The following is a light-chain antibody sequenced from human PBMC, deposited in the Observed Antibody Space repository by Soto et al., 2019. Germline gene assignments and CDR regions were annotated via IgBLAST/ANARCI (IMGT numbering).Light chain of an antibody. CDR2: YVS. Sequence: QSVLTQPASVSGAPGQSITISCTGTSSDVGGYNYVSWYQHLPGKAPKLIIYYVSNRPSGVSDRFSGSKSGNTASLTISGLQAEDEADYYCSSHASSRTLVFGLGTQVTVL. J-gene: IGLJ1*01. CDR3: SSHASSRTLV. V-gene: IGLV2-14*01. CDR1: SSDVGGYNY.